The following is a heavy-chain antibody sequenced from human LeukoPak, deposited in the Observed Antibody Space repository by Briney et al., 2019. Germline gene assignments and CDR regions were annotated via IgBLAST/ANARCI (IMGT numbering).Heavy chain of an antibody. J-gene: IGHJ4*02. Sequence: PSETLSLTCTVSGGSISSYYWSWIRQPVGKGLEWIGRIYTSGSTNYNPSLKSRVTISVDTSKNQFSLKLSSVTAADTAVYYCAREVAARPSYFDYWGQGTLVTVSS. CDR1: GGSISSYY. D-gene: IGHD6-6*01. CDR2: IYTSGST. V-gene: IGHV4-4*07. CDR3: AREVAARPSYFDY.